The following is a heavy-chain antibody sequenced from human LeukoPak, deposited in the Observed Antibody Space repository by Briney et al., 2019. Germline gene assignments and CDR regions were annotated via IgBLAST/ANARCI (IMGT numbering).Heavy chain of an antibody. Sequence: SGPTLVNPTQTLTLTCTFSGFSFSDTGECVGWIRQPPGEALEWLALIFWSDDKFYNASLKSRLSITKDTSKNQVILTMTTLDPIDTATYYCVHSSLATNGMDVWGQGAAVTVSS. V-gene: IGHV2-5*01. CDR1: GFSFSDTGEC. J-gene: IGHJ6*02. CDR3: VHSSLATNGMDV. CDR2: IFWSDDK.